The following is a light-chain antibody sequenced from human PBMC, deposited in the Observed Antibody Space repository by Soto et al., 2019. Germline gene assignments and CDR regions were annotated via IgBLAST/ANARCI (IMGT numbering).Light chain of an antibody. CDR3: QQFNKWPPV. J-gene: IGKJ3*01. Sequence: EIVMTQSPVTLSVSPGERATLSCRASQSVGRNLAWYQQKPGQAPRLLIYDASNRATGIPARFSGGGSGTEFTLIISSLQSEDFAVYYCQQFNKWPPVFGPGTKVDIK. CDR2: DAS. V-gene: IGKV3-15*01. CDR1: QSVGRN.